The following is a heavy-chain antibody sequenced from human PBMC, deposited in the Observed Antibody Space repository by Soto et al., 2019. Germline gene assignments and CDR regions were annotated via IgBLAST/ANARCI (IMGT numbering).Heavy chain of an antibody. Sequence: QVQLVQSGTEVKTPGSSVKVSCKASGGSFSKFAINWVRQAPGQGLEWMGGIIPTLGTTDYAHKFQGRVTITADEATRTAYMELSGLRSEDTAVYYCARDDATHCGDDCYPYFYYGMDVWGQGTTVTVSS. V-gene: IGHV1-69*01. CDR2: IIPTLGTT. CDR3: ARDDATHCGDDCYPYFYYGMDV. D-gene: IGHD2-21*02. J-gene: IGHJ6*02. CDR1: GGSFSKFA.